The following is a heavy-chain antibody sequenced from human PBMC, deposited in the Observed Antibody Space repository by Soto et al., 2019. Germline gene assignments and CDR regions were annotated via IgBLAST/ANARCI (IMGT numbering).Heavy chain of an antibody. CDR1: GFPISSTYS. D-gene: IGHD4-17*01. CDR3: ARVTMVIRDSDHFGVDV. V-gene: IGHV4-38-2*02. J-gene: IGHJ6*02. CDR2: ISHSGTT. Sequence: PSETLSLTCLVSGFPISSTYSWGWIRQPPGKGLEWIGSISHSGTTSYSPSLPSRVSISVDTSKNQVSLKLTSVTAADTAVYFCARVTMVIRDSDHFGVDVWGHGTTVTVSS.